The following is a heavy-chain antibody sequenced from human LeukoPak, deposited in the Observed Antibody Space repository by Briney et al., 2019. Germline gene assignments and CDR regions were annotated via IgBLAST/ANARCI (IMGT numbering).Heavy chain of an antibody. CDR3: AGGYYYYDSSGYYPGH. CDR2: INPNSGGT. CDR1: GYTFTGYY. D-gene: IGHD3-22*01. Sequence: ASVKVSCKASGYTFTGYYMHWVRQAPGQGLEWMGRINPNSGGTNYAQKFQGRVTMTRDTSISTAYMELSRLRSDDTAVYYCAGGYYYYDSSGYYPGHWGQGTLVTVSS. J-gene: IGHJ4*02. V-gene: IGHV1-2*06.